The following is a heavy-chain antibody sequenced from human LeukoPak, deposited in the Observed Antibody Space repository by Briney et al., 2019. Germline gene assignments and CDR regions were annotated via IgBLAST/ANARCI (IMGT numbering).Heavy chain of an antibody. CDR2: IYYSGST. CDR1: GGSISSYY. V-gene: IGHV4-59*01. CDR3: ARGYFARSTDAFDI. Sequence: PSETLSLTCTVSGGSISSYYWSWTRQPPGKGLEWIGYIYYSGSTNYNPSLKSRVTISVDTSKNQFSLKLSSVTAADTAVYYCARGYFARSTDAFDIWGQGTMVTVSS. D-gene: IGHD3-9*01. J-gene: IGHJ3*02.